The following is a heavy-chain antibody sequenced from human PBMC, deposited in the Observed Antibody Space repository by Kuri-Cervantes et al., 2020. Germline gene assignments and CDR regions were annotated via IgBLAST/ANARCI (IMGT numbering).Heavy chain of an antibody. CDR2: IYHSGST. Sequence: GSLRLSCAVSGGSISSSNWWSWVRQPPGKGLEWIGEIYHSGSTNYNPSLKSRVTISVDKSKNQFSLKLSSVTAADTAVYYCARDWSGYGDEMGYFDYWGQGTLVTVSS. J-gene: IGHJ4*02. D-gene: IGHD4-17*01. CDR3: ARDWSGYGDEMGYFDY. V-gene: IGHV4-4*02. CDR1: GGSISSSNW.